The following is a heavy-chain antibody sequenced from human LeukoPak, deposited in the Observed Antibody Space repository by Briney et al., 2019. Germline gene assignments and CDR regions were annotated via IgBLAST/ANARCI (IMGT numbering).Heavy chain of an antibody. CDR3: AKFSDSSGYYDEYFDY. V-gene: IGHV3-23*01. Sequence: GGSLRLSCAASGFTFSSYAMSWVRQAPGKGLEWVSAISGSGGSTYCADSVKGRFTISRDNSKNTLYLQMNSLRAEDTAVYYCAKFSDSSGYYDEYFDYWGQGTLVTVSS. CDR1: GFTFSSYA. CDR2: ISGSGGST. J-gene: IGHJ4*02. D-gene: IGHD3-22*01.